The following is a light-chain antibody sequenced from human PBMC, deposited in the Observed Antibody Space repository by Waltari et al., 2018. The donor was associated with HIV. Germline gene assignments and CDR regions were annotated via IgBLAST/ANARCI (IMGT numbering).Light chain of an antibody. CDR1: QSISSRF. V-gene: IGKV3-20*01. CDR2: GAS. Sequence: DIVLTQSPGTLSLSPGERATLSCRASQSISSRFLAWYQQKLGQAPRLLIDGASSRAAGIPDSVSGSGSGTDFTLTINRLEPEDCGGFYCHHYGSSPFTFGPGTKVDIK. CDR3: HHYGSSPFT. J-gene: IGKJ3*01.